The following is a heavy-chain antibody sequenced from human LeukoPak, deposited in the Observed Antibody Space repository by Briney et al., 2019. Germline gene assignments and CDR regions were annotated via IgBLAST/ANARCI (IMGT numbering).Heavy chain of an antibody. V-gene: IGHV3-30-3*01. CDR2: ISYDGSNK. J-gene: IGHJ4*02. CDR1: GFTFSSCA. Sequence: PGGSLRLSCAASGFTFSSCAMHWVRQAPGKGLEWVAVISYDGSNKYYADSVKGRFTISRDNSKNTLYLQMNSLRAEDTAVYYCARAFHVDYWGQGTLVTVSS. CDR3: ARAFHVDY.